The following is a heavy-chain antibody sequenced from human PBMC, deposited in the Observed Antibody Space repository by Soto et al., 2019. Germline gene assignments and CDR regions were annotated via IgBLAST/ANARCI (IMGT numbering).Heavy chain of an antibody. CDR3: ASAAYCISTSCYVRYGMDV. Sequence: PGGSLRLSCAASGFTFSSYGMHWVRQAPGKGLEWVAVIWYDGSNKYYADSVKGRFTISRDNSKNTLYLQMNSLRAEDTAVYYCASAAYCISTSCYVRYGMDVWGQGTTVTVSS. V-gene: IGHV3-33*01. CDR2: IWYDGSNK. CDR1: GFTFSSYG. J-gene: IGHJ6*02. D-gene: IGHD2-2*01.